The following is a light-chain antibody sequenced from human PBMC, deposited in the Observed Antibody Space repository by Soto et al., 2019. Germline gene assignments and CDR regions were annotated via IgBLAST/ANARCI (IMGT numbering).Light chain of an antibody. V-gene: IGKV1-39*01. CDR1: QSISTY. CDR2: ATS. Sequence: DIQLTHSPSTLSGSLGYRFTITFRSSQSISTYLIWYQQKPGKAPKLLIYATSSLQNGVPSRFSGSGSGTDFTLTISSLQPEDFATYYCQQSYSTPPGTFGQGTKVDIK. CDR3: QQSYSTPPGT. J-gene: IGKJ1*01.